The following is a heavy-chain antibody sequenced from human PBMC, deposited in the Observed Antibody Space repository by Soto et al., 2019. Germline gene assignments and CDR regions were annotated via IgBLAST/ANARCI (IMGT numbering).Heavy chain of an antibody. CDR3: TRGACGGVYYYYGMDV. D-gene: IGHD3-3*01. CDR1: GFTFGDYA. Sequence: GGSLRLSCTASGFTFGDYAMNWVRQAPGKGLEWVGVIRSKAYGGTTEYAASVKGRFTISSDDSKSIAYLQMNSLKTEDTAVYYCTRGACGGVYYYYGMDVWGQGTTVTVSS. J-gene: IGHJ6*02. V-gene: IGHV3-49*04. CDR2: IRSKAYGGTT.